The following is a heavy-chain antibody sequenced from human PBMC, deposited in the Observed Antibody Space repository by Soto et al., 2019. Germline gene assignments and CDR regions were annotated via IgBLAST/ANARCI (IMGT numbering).Heavy chain of an antibody. CDR1: GFTFSGYA. D-gene: IGHD3-9*01. CDR2: ISGSGGTT. Sequence: PGGSLRLSCAASGFTFSGYAMSWVRQAPGKGLEWVSLISGSGGTTYYADSVKGRFTISRETSKNTMYLQMNSLRAEDTAVYYCAKDESAGYYYFDYWGQGTLVTVSS. CDR3: AKDESAGYYYFDY. V-gene: IGHV3-23*01. J-gene: IGHJ4*02.